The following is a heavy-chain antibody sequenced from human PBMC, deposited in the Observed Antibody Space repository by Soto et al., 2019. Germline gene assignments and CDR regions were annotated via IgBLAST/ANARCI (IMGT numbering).Heavy chain of an antibody. Sequence: EVQLLESGGGLVQPGGSLRLSCAASGFTFSNYAMSWVRQAPEKGLEWVSIISGSSSITYYADSVKGRFTISRDNSKNTLYLHMNSLRAEDTAVYYCAANWYENWFDPWGQGTLVTVSS. CDR1: GFTFSNYA. V-gene: IGHV3-23*01. J-gene: IGHJ5*02. D-gene: IGHD1-1*01. CDR3: AANWYENWFDP. CDR2: ISGSSSIT.